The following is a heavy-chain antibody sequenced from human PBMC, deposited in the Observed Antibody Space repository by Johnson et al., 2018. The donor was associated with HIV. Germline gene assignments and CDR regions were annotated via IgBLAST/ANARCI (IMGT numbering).Heavy chain of an antibody. CDR3: AKDVRWLPDAFDI. J-gene: IGHJ3*02. D-gene: IGHD5-24*01. Sequence: VQLVESGGDLVQPGGSLGLSCAASGFTFSSYAMSWVRQAPGRGLEWVSSISGTGGSTYYADSVKGRFTISRDNSKNTLFLQMNSRRAEDTAVYYCAKDVRWLPDAFDIWGQGTMVTVSS. CDR1: GFTFSSYA. CDR2: ISGTGGST. V-gene: IGHV3-23*04.